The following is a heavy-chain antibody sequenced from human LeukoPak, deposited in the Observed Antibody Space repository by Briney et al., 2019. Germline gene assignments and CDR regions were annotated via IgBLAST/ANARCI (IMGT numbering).Heavy chain of an antibody. V-gene: IGHV3-23*01. CDR2: ISGDGGST. Sequence: GGSLRLSCAASGFTFRSYGMSWVRQAPGKGLEWVSVISGDGGSTYFADSVKGRFTLSRDNSRNTVYLQMNNLRVEDTAVYYCAKDASLYGSGISLSPFDSWGQGTLVTVSS. D-gene: IGHD3-10*01. CDR3: AKDASLYGSGISLSPFDS. J-gene: IGHJ4*02. CDR1: GFTFRSYG.